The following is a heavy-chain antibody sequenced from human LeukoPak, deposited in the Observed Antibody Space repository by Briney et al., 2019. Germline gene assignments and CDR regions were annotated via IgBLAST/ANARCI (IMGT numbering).Heavy chain of an antibody. V-gene: IGHV3-30-3*01. Sequence: GGSLRLSCAASGFTFSSYAMHWVRQAPGKGLEWVAVISYDGSNKYYADSVKGRFTISRDNSKNTLYLQMNSLRAEDTAVYYCASRAPLIAVADTGLDFWGQGTLVTVSS. CDR3: ASRAPLIAVADTGLDF. CDR2: ISYDGSNK. J-gene: IGHJ4*02. CDR1: GFTFSSYA. D-gene: IGHD6-19*01.